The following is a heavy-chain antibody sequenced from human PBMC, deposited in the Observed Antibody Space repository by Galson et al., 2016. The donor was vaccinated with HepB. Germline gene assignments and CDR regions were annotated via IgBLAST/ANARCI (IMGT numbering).Heavy chain of an antibody. Sequence: SLRLSCAASGFTFSSYAMRWVRQAPGKGLEWVSTTTHSGEITYYTDSVKGRFTISRDNSKNTLHLQMNSLRADDTAVYYCVKATGRTGPSEYWGQGTLVTVSS. CDR3: VKATGRTGPSEY. V-gene: IGHV3-23*01. CDR2: TTHSGEIT. CDR1: GFTFSSYA. J-gene: IGHJ4*02. D-gene: IGHD1-1*01.